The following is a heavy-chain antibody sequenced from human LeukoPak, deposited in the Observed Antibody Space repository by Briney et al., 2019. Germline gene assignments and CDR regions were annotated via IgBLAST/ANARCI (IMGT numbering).Heavy chain of an antibody. V-gene: IGHV4-31*03. J-gene: IGHJ4*02. CDR1: GGSISSGGYC. CDR2: IYYSGST. Sequence: SETLSLTCTVSGGSISSGGYCWSWIRQHPGKGLEWIGYIYYSGSTYYNPSLKSRVTISVDTSKNQFSLKLSSVTAADTAVYYCARVFPGTYYYDSSGYCFDYWGQGTLVTVSS. CDR3: ARVFPGTYYYDSSGYCFDY. D-gene: IGHD3-22*01.